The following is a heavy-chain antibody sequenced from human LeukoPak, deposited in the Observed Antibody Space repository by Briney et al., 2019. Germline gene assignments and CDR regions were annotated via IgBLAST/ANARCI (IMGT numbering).Heavy chain of an antibody. J-gene: IGHJ4*02. V-gene: IGHV3-7*01. CDR2: INQDGNEK. D-gene: IGHD6-19*01. CDR3: SKDASGWSRD. Sequence: GGSLRLPCAASGFNFRNFWMGWVRQAPGKGLEWVANINQDGNEKYYVGSVQGRFTISRDNAKNSLILQMNSLRAEDTAVYYCSKDASGWSRDWGQGPRLTVSS. CDR1: GFNFRNFW.